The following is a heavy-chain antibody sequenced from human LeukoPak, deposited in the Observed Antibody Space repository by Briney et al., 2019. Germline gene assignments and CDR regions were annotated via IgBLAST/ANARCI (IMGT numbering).Heavy chain of an antibody. CDR3: ARDPNTIFGVVVEAWFDP. CDR1: GGTFSSYA. Sequence: SVWVSCKASGGTFSSYAISWVRQAPGQGLEWMGRIIPILGIANYAQKFQGRVTITADKSTSTAYMELSSLRSEDTAVYYCARDPNTIFGVVVEAWFDPWGQGTLVTVSS. J-gene: IGHJ5*02. D-gene: IGHD3-3*01. V-gene: IGHV1-69*04. CDR2: IIPILGIA.